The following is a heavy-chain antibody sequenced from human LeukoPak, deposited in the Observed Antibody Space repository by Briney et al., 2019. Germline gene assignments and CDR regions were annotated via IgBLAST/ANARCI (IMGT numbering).Heavy chain of an antibody. V-gene: IGHV1-69*13. J-gene: IGHJ4*02. CDR2: IIPIFGTA. CDR3: ARDHHYYDSSGHFDY. D-gene: IGHD3-22*01. Sequence: ASVKVSCKASGGTFSSYAISWVRQAPGQGLEWMGGIIPIFGTANYAQKFQGRVTITADESTSTAYMELSSLRSEDTAVYYCARDHHYYDSSGHFDYWGQGTLVTVSS. CDR1: GGTFSSYA.